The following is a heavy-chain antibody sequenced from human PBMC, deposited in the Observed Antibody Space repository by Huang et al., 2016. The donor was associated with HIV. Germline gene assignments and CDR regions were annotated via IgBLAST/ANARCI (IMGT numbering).Heavy chain of an antibody. CDR3: ARNHDFWRGRMFAISYFDV. Sequence: QMRFQESGPGLVKPSGTLSLTCNVSGGSINTGRYYWGWIRQPPGKGLEWVGSLYYTGKSQYAPSLKGRLTMSADTSKNQFSLNLSSVTAADTAIYYCARNHDFWRGRMFAISYFDVWGRGTLVTVAS. CDR2: LYYTGKS. D-gene: IGHD3-3*01. V-gene: IGHV4-39*01. CDR1: GGSINTGRYY. J-gene: IGHJ2*01.